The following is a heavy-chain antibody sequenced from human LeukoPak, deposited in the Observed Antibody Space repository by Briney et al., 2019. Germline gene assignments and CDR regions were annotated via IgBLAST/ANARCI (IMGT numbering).Heavy chain of an antibody. CDR1: GGSISSGGYS. Sequence: SQTLSLTCAVSGGSISSGGYSWSWIRQPPGKGLEWIGYIYHSGSTYYNPSLKSRVTISVDRSKNQFSLKLSSVTAADTAVYYCARVAWIPIGGVIVTAFDYWGQGTLVTVSS. V-gene: IGHV4-30-2*01. CDR3: ARVAWIPIGGVIVTAFDY. J-gene: IGHJ4*02. CDR2: IYHSGST. D-gene: IGHD3-16*02.